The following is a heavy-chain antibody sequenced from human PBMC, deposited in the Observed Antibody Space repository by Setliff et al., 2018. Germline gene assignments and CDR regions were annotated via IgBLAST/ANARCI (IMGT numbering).Heavy chain of an antibody. CDR3: ARVSAMLGGNFDT. D-gene: IGHD3-16*01. V-gene: IGHV4-30-4*08. J-gene: IGHJ4*01. CDR2: IFNRVTT. Sequence: SETLSLTCSVSGDSVTNVHHYWSWIRQSPGKGLEWLGNIFNRVTTFYNPSFESRLIISADPSRNQFSLQLASVTAADTAVYFCARVSAMLGGNFDTWGPGSLVTVSS. CDR1: GDSVTNVHHY.